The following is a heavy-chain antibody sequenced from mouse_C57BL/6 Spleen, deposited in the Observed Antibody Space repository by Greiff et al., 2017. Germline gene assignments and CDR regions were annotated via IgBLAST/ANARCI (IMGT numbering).Heavy chain of an antibody. D-gene: IGHD2-3*01. V-gene: IGHV1-64*01. Sequence: VQLQQPGAELVKPGASVKLSCKASGYTFTSYWMHWVKQRPGQGLEWIGMIHPNSGSTNYNEKFKSKATLTVDKSSSTAYMQLSSLTSEDSAVYYCARRDDGYYEAWFAYWGQGTLVTVSA. CDR2: IHPNSGST. J-gene: IGHJ3*01. CDR1: GYTFTSYW. CDR3: ARRDDGYYEAWFAY.